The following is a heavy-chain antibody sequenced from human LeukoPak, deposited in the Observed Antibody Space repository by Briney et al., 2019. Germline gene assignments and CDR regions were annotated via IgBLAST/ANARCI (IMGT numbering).Heavy chain of an antibody. J-gene: IGHJ4*02. D-gene: IGHD3-22*01. CDR1: GFTFSSYA. CDR2: TSASADGP. V-gene: IGHV3-23*01. CDR3: AKLGDFFDSSGQFDY. Sequence: GGSLRLYCAASGFTFSSYAMSWIRQAPGQGLEWISTTSASADGPFYADPVKGRFTISTYHSKNTLYLQMISMRADTTAIDYCAKLGDFFDSSGQFDYWGQGTLVTVSS.